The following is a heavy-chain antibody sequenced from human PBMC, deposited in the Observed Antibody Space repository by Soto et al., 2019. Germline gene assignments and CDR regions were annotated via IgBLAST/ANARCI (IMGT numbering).Heavy chain of an antibody. Sequence: GGSLRLSCAASGFTFSDYYMSWIRQAPGKGLEWVSYISSSGSTIYYADSVKGRFTISRDNAKNSLYLRMNSLRAEDTAVYYCARDCYDFWSGYYPDYYYGMDVWGQGTTVTVSS. CDR3: ARDCYDFWSGYYPDYYYGMDV. V-gene: IGHV3-11*01. CDR1: GFTFSDYY. CDR2: ISSSGSTI. J-gene: IGHJ6*02. D-gene: IGHD3-3*01.